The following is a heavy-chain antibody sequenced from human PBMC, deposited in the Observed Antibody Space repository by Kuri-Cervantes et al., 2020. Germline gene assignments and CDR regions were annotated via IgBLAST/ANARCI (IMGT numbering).Heavy chain of an antibody. Sequence: SQTLSLTCAVYGGSFSSYYWSWIRQPPGKGLEWIGYIYYSGSTNYNPSLKSRVTISVDTSKNQFSLKLGSVTAADTAVYYCARGIAVAGLFFLNWGQGTLVTVSS. CDR2: IYYSGST. CDR3: ARGIAVAGLFFLN. CDR1: GGSFSSYY. V-gene: IGHV4-59*01. D-gene: IGHD6-19*01. J-gene: IGHJ4*02.